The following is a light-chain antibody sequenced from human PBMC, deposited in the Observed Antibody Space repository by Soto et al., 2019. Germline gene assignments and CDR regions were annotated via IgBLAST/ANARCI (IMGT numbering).Light chain of an antibody. Sequence: QSALTQPPSASGSPGQSVTISCTGTSSDVGGYNYVSWYQQNPGKVPKLMIYEVNKRPSGVPDRVSGSKSGNTASLTVSGLQAEDEADYYCTSYAGGNNVFGTGTKVTVL. CDR2: EVN. V-gene: IGLV2-8*01. J-gene: IGLJ1*01. CDR1: SSDVGGYNY. CDR3: TSYAGGNNV.